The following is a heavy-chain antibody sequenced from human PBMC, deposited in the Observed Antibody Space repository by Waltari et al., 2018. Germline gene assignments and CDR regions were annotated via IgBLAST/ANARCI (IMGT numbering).Heavy chain of an antibody. V-gene: IGHV4-34*01. J-gene: IGHJ5*02. CDR1: GGSFSGFY. CDR3: ARGPERVAVAGQWFDV. CDR2: IHHSGRSS. D-gene: IGHD6-19*01. Sequence: QVQLQQWGAGLLKPSETLSLTCDVSGGSFSGFYWSWVRQSPGKGLEWIGDIHHSGRSSNYNPSLKSRVTISLETSTNQFSLNLRSATAADTAVYFCARGPERVAVAGQWFDVWGQGTLVTVSS.